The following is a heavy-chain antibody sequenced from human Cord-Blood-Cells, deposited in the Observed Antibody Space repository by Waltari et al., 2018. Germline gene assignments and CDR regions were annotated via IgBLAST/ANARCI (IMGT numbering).Heavy chain of an antibody. CDR1: GGSISSSSYY. CDR3: ARQGVTMVRRTFDP. V-gene: IGHV4-39*01. Sequence: QLQLQESGPGLVKPSETLSLTCTVSGGSISSSSYYWGWIRQPPGKGLEWIGSIYYSGSTYYNPSLKSRVTISVDTSKNQFSLKLSSVTAADMAVYYCARQGVTMVRRTFDPWGQGTLVTVSS. D-gene: IGHD3-10*01. CDR2: IYYSGST. J-gene: IGHJ5*02.